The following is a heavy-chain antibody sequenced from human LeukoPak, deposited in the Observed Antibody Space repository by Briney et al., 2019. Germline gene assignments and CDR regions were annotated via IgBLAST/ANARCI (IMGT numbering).Heavy chain of an antibody. Sequence: ASVKVSCKASGGTFSSYAISWVRQAPGQGLEWMGGIIPIFGTANYAQKFQGRVTITTDESTNTAYMELSSLRSEDTAVYYCARVREDIVVVPAAKGGYYYYYIDDWGKGTTVTVSS. D-gene: IGHD2-2*01. V-gene: IGHV1-69*05. CDR1: GGTFSSYA. CDR3: ARVREDIVVVPAAKGGYYYYYIDD. J-gene: IGHJ6*03. CDR2: IIPIFGTA.